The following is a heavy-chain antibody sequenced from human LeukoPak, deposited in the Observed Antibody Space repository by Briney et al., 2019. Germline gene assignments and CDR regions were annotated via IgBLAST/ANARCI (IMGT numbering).Heavy chain of an antibody. CDR3: AKVGYYYGSGSRYNWFDP. Sequence: PGRSLRLSCAASGFTFSSYAMHWVRQAPGKGLEWVAVISYAGSNKYYADSVKGRFTISRDNSKNTLYLQMNSLRAEDTAVYYCAKVGYYYGSGSRYNWFDPWGQGTLVTVSS. D-gene: IGHD3-10*01. J-gene: IGHJ5*02. V-gene: IGHV3-30*04. CDR1: GFTFSSYA. CDR2: ISYAGSNK.